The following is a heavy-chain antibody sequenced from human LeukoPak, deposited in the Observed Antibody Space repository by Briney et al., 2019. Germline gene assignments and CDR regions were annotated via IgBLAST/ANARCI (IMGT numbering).Heavy chain of an antibody. D-gene: IGHD2-15*01. CDR2: INHSGST. Sequence: KTSETLSLTCAVYGGSFSGYHWSWIRQPPGKGLEWIGEINHSGSTNYNPSLKSRVTISVDTSKNQFSLKLSSVTAADTAVYYCARGWACSGGSCYSTVYYYGMDVWGQGTTVTVSS. V-gene: IGHV4-34*01. J-gene: IGHJ6*02. CDR3: ARGWACSGGSCYSTVYYYGMDV. CDR1: GGSFSGYH.